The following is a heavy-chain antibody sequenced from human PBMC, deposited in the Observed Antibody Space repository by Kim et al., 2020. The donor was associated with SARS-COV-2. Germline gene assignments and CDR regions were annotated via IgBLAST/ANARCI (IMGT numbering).Heavy chain of an antibody. D-gene: IGHD2-21*02. CDR1: GFTFGSYW. CDR3: ARDGEYCGDDCYSYWYFDL. V-gene: IGHV3-7*01. CDR2: MKQDGSEI. Sequence: GGSLRLSCAASGFTFGSYWMTWVRQAPGEGLEWVATMKQDGSEIFYVDSVKGRFTISRDNAKNSLYLQMNSLRAEDTAVYYCARDGEYCGDDCYSYWYFDLGGRGTLVTVSS. J-gene: IGHJ2*01.